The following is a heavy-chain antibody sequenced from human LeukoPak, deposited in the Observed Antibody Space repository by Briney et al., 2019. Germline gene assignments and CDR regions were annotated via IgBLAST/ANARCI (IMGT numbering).Heavy chain of an antibody. J-gene: IGHJ6*03. D-gene: IGHD6-6*01. CDR3: TRDVTIAARPSYYYYYMDV. V-gene: IGHV3-7*01. CDR2: IKQDGSEK. CDR1: GFTFSSYW. Sequence: GGSLRLSCAASGFTFSSYWMRCVRQAPGKGLEWVANIKQDGSEKYYVDSVKGRFTISRDNAKNSLYLQVNSLRAEDTAIYYCTRDVTIAARPSYYYYYMDVWGKGTTVTVSS.